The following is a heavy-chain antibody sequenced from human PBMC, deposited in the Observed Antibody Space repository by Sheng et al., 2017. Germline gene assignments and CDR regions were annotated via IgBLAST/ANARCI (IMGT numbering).Heavy chain of an antibody. CDR1: GFTFSSYW. D-gene: IGHD6-19*01. J-gene: IGHJ1*01. Sequence: EVQLVESGGGLVQPGGSLRLSCAASGFTFSSYWMHWVRQAPGKGLVWVSRINSDGSSTSYADSVKGRFTISRDNAKNTLYLQMNSLRAEDTAVYYCARDESKSSGWSLGPGFQHWGQGTLVTVSS. V-gene: IGHV3-74*01. CDR2: INSDGSST. CDR3: ARDESKSSGWSLGPGFQH.